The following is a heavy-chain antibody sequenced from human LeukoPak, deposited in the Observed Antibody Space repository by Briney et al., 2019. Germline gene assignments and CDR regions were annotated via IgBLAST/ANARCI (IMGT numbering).Heavy chain of an antibody. CDR3: TTGDYDILTGYFNFDY. CDR2: IKGKTDGGTT. D-gene: IGHD3-9*01. V-gene: IGHV3-15*01. CDR1: GFTFSNAW. J-gene: IGHJ4*02. Sequence: GGSLRLSCAASGFTFSNAWMSWVRQAPGKGLEWVGRIKGKTDGGTTDYAAPVKGRFTISRDDSKNTLYLQMNSLKTEDTAVYYCTTGDYDILTGYFNFDYWGQGTLVTVSS.